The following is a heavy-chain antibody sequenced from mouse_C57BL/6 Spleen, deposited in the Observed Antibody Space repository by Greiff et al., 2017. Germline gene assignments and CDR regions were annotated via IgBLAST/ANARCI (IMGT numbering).Heavy chain of an antibody. Sequence: VKVVESGPGLVAPSQSLSITCTVSGFSLTSSGVHWVRQPPGQGLEWLVVIWSDGSTTYNSALNSRLSISKDNSKSQVFLKMNSLQTDDTAMYYWARSLLRGYAMDYWGQGTAVTVSS. V-gene: IGHV2-6*03. D-gene: IGHD6-1*01. CDR2: IWSDGST. CDR3: ARSLLRGYAMDY. CDR1: GFSLTSSG. J-gene: IGHJ4*01.